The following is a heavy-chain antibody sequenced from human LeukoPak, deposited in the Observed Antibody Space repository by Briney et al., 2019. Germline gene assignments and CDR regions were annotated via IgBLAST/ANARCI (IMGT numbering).Heavy chain of an antibody. CDR3: ARDLTTGTSPE. D-gene: IGHD1-1*01. V-gene: IGHV3-33*01. J-gene: IGHJ4*02. Sequence: GGSLRLSCAASGFTFSRSGMHWVRQAPGKGLEWVALIYYDGSNKYYSDSVKGRFTISRDNSKNTLYLQMNSLRAEDTAVYYCARDLTTGTSPEWGQGTLVTVSS. CDR2: IYYDGSNK. CDR1: GFTFSRSG.